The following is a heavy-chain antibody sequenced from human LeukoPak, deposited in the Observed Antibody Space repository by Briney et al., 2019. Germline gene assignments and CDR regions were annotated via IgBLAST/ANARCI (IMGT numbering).Heavy chain of an antibody. Sequence: PSETLSLTCTASGDSISSSSSYWGWIRQPPGKGLEWIGTISYSGNTYYNPSLKSRVGTSVDTSKNQFSLKLSSVTAADTAVYYCGRMISANFYFYYGMDVWGQGTTVTVSS. D-gene: IGHD4/OR15-4a*01. CDR2: ISYSGNT. CDR1: GDSISSSSSY. J-gene: IGHJ6*02. V-gene: IGHV4-39*01. CDR3: GRMISANFYFYYGMDV.